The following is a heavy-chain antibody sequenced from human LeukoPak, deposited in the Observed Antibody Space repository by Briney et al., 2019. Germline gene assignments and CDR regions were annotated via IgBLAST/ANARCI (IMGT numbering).Heavy chain of an antibody. CDR2: ISDGAGST. J-gene: IGHJ4*02. Sequence: GESLRLSCAASGFTFTNYAMTWVRQAPGKGLEWVSAISDGAGSTYYPASGKGRFTISRDNSKSTLFLQMNSLRAEDTAVYYCATEASIVGAPGDYWGQGTLVTVSS. CDR1: GFTFTNYA. D-gene: IGHD1-26*01. CDR3: ATEASIVGAPGDY. V-gene: IGHV3-23*01.